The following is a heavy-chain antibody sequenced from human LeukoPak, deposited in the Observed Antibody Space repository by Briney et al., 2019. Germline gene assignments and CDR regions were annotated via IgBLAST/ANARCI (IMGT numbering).Heavy chain of an antibody. V-gene: IGHV4-31*03. CDR3: ARAPRDYDILTGYFSPDWFDP. J-gene: IGHJ5*02. D-gene: IGHD3-9*01. CDR1: GGSISSGGYY. CDR2: IYYSGRT. Sequence: SETLSLTCTVSGGSISSGGYYWSWIRQHPGKGLEWIGYIYYSGRTYYNPSLKSRVTISVDTSKNQFSLKLSSVTAADTAVYYCARAPRDYDILTGYFSPDWFDPWGQGTLVTVSS.